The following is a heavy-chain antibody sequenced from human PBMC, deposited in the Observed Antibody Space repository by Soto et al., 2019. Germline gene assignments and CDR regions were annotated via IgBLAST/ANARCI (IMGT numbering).Heavy chain of an antibody. D-gene: IGHD4-17*01. J-gene: IGHJ4*02. CDR1: GGSVSDKTYY. CDR2: VYYSGTT. CDR3: ARTTAVPNTLRSRYFFDY. V-gene: IGHV4-61*01. Sequence: QVQLQESGPGLLKPSETLSLTCSVSGGSVSDKTYYWSWIRQPPGKRLEWIGYVYYSGTTNYNPSLKSRVTISVALSKNRFSLRLSSVTTADTALYYCARTTAVPNTLRSRYFFDYWGQGTLVTVSS.